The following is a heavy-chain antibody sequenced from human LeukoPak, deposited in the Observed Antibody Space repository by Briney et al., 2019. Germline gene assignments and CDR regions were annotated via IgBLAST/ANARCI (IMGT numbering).Heavy chain of an antibody. CDR1: GGSISSSSYY. V-gene: IGHV4-39*02. Sequence: SETLSLTCTVSGGSISSSSYYWGWIRQPPGKGLEWIGSIYYSGSTYYNPSLKSRVTISVDTSKNQFSLKLSSVTAADTAVYYCARDPGGSGYDWGYYYYYMDVWGKGTTVTVSS. D-gene: IGHD5-12*01. J-gene: IGHJ6*03. CDR2: IYYSGST. CDR3: ARDPGGSGYDWGYYYYYMDV.